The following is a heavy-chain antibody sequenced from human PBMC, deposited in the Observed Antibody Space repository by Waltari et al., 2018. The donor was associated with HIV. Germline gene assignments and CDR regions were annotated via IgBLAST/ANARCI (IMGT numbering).Heavy chain of an antibody. D-gene: IGHD2-2*01. CDR1: GYTFIDYF. J-gene: IGHJ2*01. CDR3: ARGYVQNDLRGLFHL. V-gene: IGHV1-2*06. CDR2: INPKNGVT. Sequence: QELLVQSGAEEKKPGASVKVSCEASGYTFIDYFLYWVRQAPGQGLEWMGRINPKNGVTHYPQKFQGRVIMTRDTSMSTAYMDLTRLRADDTALYFCARGYVQNDLRGLFHLWGRGTSVTVSS.